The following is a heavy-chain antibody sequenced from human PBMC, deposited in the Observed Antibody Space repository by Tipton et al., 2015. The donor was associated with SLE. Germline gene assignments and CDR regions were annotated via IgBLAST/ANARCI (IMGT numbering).Heavy chain of an antibody. J-gene: IGHJ6*03. V-gene: IGHV4-59*01. CDR3: ARDQTTVVTRGYYYYYMDV. Sequence: TLSLTCTVSSASISSYFWSWIRQPPGKGLEWIGYVSYSGSTNYNPSLKSRVTISVDTSKNQLSLKLSSVTAADTAVYYCARDQTTVVTRGYYYYYMDVWGKGTTVTVSS. CDR1: SASISSYF. CDR2: VSYSGST. D-gene: IGHD4-23*01.